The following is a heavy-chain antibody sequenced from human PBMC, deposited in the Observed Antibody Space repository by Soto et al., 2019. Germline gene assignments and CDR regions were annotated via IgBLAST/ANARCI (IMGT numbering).Heavy chain of an antibody. J-gene: IGHJ3*02. D-gene: IGHD3-10*01. CDR2: RKQDGSEK. CDR1: GFTFSSYW. CDR3: AREGSGSDAFDI. V-gene: IGHV3-7*03. Sequence: GGSLRLSCAASGFTFSSYWMSWVRQAPGKGLELVANRKQDGSEKYYVDTVKGRFTISRDNAKNTLYLQMNSQRAEDTAVYYCAREGSGSDAFDIWSQGTMVTVSS.